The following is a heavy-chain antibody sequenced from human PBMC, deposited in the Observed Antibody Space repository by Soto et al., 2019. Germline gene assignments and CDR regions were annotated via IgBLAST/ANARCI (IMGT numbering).Heavy chain of an antibody. CDR1: GFTFSTYA. CDR2: ISYDGSET. Sequence: QAQLVESGGGVVQPGRSLRLSCVASGFTFSTYAMQWVRQTPGKGLDWVALISYDGSETDYADSVQGRFTISRDNSKNTLFLQMNSLRAEDTALYYCARPAVAFDYYGMDVW. D-gene: IGHD6-19*01. J-gene: IGHJ6*01. CDR3: ARPAVAFDYYGMDV. V-gene: IGHV3-30-3*01.